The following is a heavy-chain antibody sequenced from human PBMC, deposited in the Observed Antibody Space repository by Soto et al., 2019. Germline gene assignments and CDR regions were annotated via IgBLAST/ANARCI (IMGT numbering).Heavy chain of an antibody. J-gene: IGHJ6*02. D-gene: IGHD3-9*01. CDR3: ARTPNNILTGDDYYYYGMGV. CDR2: ISAYNGNT. CDR1: GYTFTSYG. Sequence: ASVKVSCKASGYTFTSYGISWVRQAPGQGLEWMGWISAYNGNTNSAQKLQGRVTMTTDTSTSTAYMELRSLRSDDTAVYYCARTPNNILTGDDYYYYGMGVWGQGTTVTVSS. V-gene: IGHV1-18*04.